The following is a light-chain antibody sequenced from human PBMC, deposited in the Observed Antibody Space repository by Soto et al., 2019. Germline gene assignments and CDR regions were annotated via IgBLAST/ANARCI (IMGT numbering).Light chain of an antibody. CDR1: QSASSY. V-gene: IGKV3-15*01. CDR3: QQYNNWPWT. J-gene: IGKJ1*01. CDR2: GAS. Sequence: IVFTPSPVSLRVFPGERATLPCRAQQSASSYLAWYQQKPGQAPRLLIYGASTRATGIPARFSGSGSGTEFTLTISSLQSEDFAVYYCQQYNNWPWTFGQGTKVDIK.